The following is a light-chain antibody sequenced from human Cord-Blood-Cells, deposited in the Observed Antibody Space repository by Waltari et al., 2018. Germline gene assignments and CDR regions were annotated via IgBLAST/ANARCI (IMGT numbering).Light chain of an antibody. CDR1: QGIRSA. J-gene: IGKJ5*01. CDR2: DAS. Sequence: AIQLTQSPSSLSASVGDRVTITCRASQGIRSALAWYQQKPVKAPKLLIYDASSWESGVPARFSGSGSGTDFTLTISSLQPEDFATYYCQQCNNYPITFGQGTRLEIK. CDR3: QQCNNYPIT. V-gene: IGKV1D-13*01.